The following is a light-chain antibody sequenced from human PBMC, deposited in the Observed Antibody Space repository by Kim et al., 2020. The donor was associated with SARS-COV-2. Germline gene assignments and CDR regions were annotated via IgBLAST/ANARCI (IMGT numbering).Light chain of an antibody. CDR1: QNIDDY. CDR2: KAS. Sequence: GDRVTITCRASQNIDDYLAWYQQKPGRAPKLLIYKASSLESGVPSRFSGSGSGTEFTLTISSLQPDDFATYYCQQYYYYSTFGQGTKVDIK. V-gene: IGKV1-5*03. CDR3: QQYYYYST. J-gene: IGKJ2*01.